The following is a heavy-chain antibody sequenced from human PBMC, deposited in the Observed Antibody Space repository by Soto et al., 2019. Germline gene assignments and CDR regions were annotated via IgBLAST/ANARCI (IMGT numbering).Heavy chain of an antibody. CDR1: GVTFSSYA. Sequence: SVKVSCKASGVTFSSYAISWVRQAPGQGLEWMGGIIPIFGTANYAQKFQGRVTITADESTSTAYMELSSLRSEDTAVYYCARDLIVVVPAAMRWHYYYGMDVWGQGTTVTVSS. D-gene: IGHD2-2*01. V-gene: IGHV1-69*13. CDR3: ARDLIVVVPAAMRWHYYYGMDV. J-gene: IGHJ6*02. CDR2: IIPIFGTA.